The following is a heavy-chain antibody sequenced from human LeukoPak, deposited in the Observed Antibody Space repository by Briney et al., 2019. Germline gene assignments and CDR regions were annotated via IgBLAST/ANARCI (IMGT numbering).Heavy chain of an antibody. CDR2: IKQGGSEK. V-gene: IGHV3-7*01. CDR1: GFTFSSYW. D-gene: IGHD2-2*01. CDR3: ARDSVAYQLLLYYFDY. J-gene: IGHJ4*02. Sequence: GGSLRLSRAASGFTFSSYWMSWVRQAPGKGLEWVANIKQGGSEKYYVDSVKGRFTISRDNAKNSLYLQMNSLRAEDTAVYYCARDSVAYQLLLYYFDYWGQGTLVTVSS.